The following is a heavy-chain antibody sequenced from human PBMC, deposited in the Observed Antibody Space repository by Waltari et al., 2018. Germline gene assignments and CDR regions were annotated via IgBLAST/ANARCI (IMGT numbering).Heavy chain of an antibody. Sequence: QVQLVQSGAEVLRPGASVKVSCQASGYTFINYEINWVRQAAGQGLELVGVSTTNTENPTYTQGFTRRFVFSLDTSVSTAYLQINDLKAEDTAIYYCAREVVPAAKIVVNWFDPWGQGTQVTVSS. CDR2: STTNTENP. V-gene: IGHV7-4-1*02. CDR3: AREVVPAAKIVVNWFDP. D-gene: IGHD2-2*01. CDR1: GYTFINYE. J-gene: IGHJ5*02.